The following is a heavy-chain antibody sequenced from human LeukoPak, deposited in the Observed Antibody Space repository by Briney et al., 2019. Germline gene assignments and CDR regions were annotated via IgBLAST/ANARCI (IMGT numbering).Heavy chain of an antibody. CDR1: GGTFSGYA. CDR3: ARVTQTDYDFDY. J-gene: IGHJ4*02. CDR2: LIRMFGTA. Sequence: SVKVSCKASGGTFSGYAINWVRQAPGQGLEWMGGLIRMFGTANYARKFHGRVTIIADESTSTAYMELRSLRSDDTAVYYCARVTQTDYDFDYWGQGTLVTVSS. V-gene: IGHV1-69*01. D-gene: IGHD4-17*01.